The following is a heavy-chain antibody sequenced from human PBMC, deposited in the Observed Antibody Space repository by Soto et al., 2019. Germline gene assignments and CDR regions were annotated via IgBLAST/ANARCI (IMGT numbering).Heavy chain of an antibody. CDR3: ARVFRDILTGXFSYYSGMDV. J-gene: IGHJ6*01. CDR2: INPSGGST. CDR1: GYTFTSYY. D-gene: IGHD3-9*01. V-gene: IGHV1-46*01. Sequence: ASVKVSCXASGYTFTSYYMHGVRQAPGQGLEWMGIINPSGGSTSYAQKFQGRVTMTRDTSTSTVYMELSSLRSEDTAVYYCARVFRDILTGXFSYYSGMDVWGXGTTVTVSS.